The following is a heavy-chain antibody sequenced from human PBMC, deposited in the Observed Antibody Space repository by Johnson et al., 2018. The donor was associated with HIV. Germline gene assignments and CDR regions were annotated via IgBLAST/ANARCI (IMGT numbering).Heavy chain of an antibody. CDR1: GFTFTNFW. CDR3: ARDCSYGSNDAFDI. D-gene: IGHD5-18*01. Sequence: VQLVESGGGVVQPGRSLRLSCAASGFTFTNFWMGWVRQAPGKGLEWVGRIKSKTDGGTTDYAAPVKGRFTISRDDSKNTLYLQMNSLRAEDTAVYYCARDCSYGSNDAFDIWGQGTMVTVSS. J-gene: IGHJ3*02. V-gene: IGHV3-15*01. CDR2: IKSKTDGGTT.